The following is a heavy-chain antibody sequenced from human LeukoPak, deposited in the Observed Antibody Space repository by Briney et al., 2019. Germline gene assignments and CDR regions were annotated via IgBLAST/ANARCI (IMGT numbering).Heavy chain of an antibody. D-gene: IGHD7-27*01. Sequence: PGGSLRLSCAASGFTFSSYGMTWVRQAPGKGLEWVSGISGSSGGTYYPDSVKGRFTISRDNSKNTLYLQMNSLRAEDTAVYYCVKGRLTGEHWGQGTLVTVSS. J-gene: IGHJ1*01. CDR2: ISGSSGGT. V-gene: IGHV3-23*01. CDR3: VKGRLTGEH. CDR1: GFTFSSYG.